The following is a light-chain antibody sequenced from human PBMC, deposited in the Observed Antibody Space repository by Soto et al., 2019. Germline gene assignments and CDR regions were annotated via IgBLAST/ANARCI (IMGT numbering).Light chain of an antibody. CDR3: SSYSSSSALDVI. CDR1: SSDIGVYNY. Sequence: QSVLTQPASVSGSPGQSITISCTGTSSDIGVYNYVSWYGQHPGKVPKLIIYEVSNRPSGVSNRFSGSKSGNTASLTISGLQAEDEADYYCSSYSSSSALDVIFGGGTKLTVL. V-gene: IGLV2-14*01. CDR2: EVS. J-gene: IGLJ2*01.